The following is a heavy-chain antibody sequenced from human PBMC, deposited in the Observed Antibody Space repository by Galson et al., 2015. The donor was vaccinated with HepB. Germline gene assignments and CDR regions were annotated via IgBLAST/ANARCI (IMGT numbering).Heavy chain of an antibody. CDR3: ARAGYNLEYSSSTRAYYYYYYMDV. Sequence: SLRLSCAASGFTFSDHYMDWVRQAPGKGLEWVGRTRNKANSYTTEYAASVKGRFTISRDDSKNSLYLQMNSLKTEDTAVYCCARAGYNLEYSSSTRAYYYYYYMDVSGKGTTVTVSS. J-gene: IGHJ6*03. D-gene: IGHD6-6*01. CDR1: GFTFSDHY. V-gene: IGHV3-72*01. CDR2: TRNKANSYTT.